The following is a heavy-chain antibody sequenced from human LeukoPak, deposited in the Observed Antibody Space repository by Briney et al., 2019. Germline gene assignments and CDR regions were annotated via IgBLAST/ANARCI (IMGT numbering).Heavy chain of an antibody. D-gene: IGHD7-27*01. CDR2: IKRKTDGGTT. Sequence: GGSLRLSCVVSGFTFTNAWMKWVRQAPGKGGEWVGRIKRKTDGGTTDYVAPVKRRFTISRDHSKHTLYLQLNSLKTEDTAVYYCTTGNWGSFSFWGQGTLVTVSS. V-gene: IGHV3-15*01. CDR3: TTGNWGSFSF. J-gene: IGHJ4*02. CDR1: GFTFTNAW.